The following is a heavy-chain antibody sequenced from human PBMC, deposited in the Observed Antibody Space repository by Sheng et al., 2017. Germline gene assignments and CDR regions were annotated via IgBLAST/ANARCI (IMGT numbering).Heavy chain of an antibody. J-gene: IGHJ5*02. Sequence: QVQLWESGPGLVKPFGDPCPLTCSVSGVSVSTFYWNWIRQSAGKGLEWIGRIYKTGTTEYNPSLKSRVTMSIDMSKNQFSLTMNSVTAADTAVYFCARASYGVYWFDHWGQGTLATVSS. V-gene: IGHV4-4*07. CDR1: GVSVSTFY. CDR2: IYKTGTT. D-gene: IGHD2-8*01. CDR3: ARASYGVYWFDH.